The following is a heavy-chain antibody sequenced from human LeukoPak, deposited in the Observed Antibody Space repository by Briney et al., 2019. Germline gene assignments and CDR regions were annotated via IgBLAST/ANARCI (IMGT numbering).Heavy chain of an antibody. CDR3: AEGSVVVPAAPHFFDY. J-gene: IGHJ4*02. D-gene: IGHD2-2*01. V-gene: IGHV3-23*01. Sequence: PGGSLRLSCAASGFTFSSYAMSWVRQAPGKGLEWVSAISGSGGSTYYADSVKGRFTISRDNSKNTLYLQMNSLRAEDTAVYYCAEGSVVVPAAPHFFDYWGQGTLVTVSS. CDR1: GFTFSSYA. CDR2: ISGSGGST.